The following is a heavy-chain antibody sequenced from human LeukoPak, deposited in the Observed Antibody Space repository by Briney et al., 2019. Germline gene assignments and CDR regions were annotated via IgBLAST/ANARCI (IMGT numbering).Heavy chain of an antibody. CDR3: ARNGGNSDFDY. CDR1: GGSISSSSGNC. CDR2: IYHSGST. Sequence: PSETLSLTCAVSGGSISSSSGNCWTWVRQPPGKGLEWIGEIYHSGSTNYNPSLKSRVTMLLDKSKNQFSLKLSSVTAADTAVYYCARNGGNSDFDYWGRGTLVTVSS. J-gene: IGHJ4*02. D-gene: IGHD4-23*01. V-gene: IGHV4-4*02.